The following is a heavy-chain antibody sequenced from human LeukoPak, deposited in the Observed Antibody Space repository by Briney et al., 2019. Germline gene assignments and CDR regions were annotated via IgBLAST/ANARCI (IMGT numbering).Heavy chain of an antibody. Sequence: KSGGSLRLSCAASGFTVSSNYMSWVRQTPGKGLEWVSSISSSSSYIYYADSVKGRFTISRDNAKNSLYLQMNSLRAEDTAVYYCARDRYYDSSGYPLPRADYWGQGTLVTVSS. J-gene: IGHJ4*02. V-gene: IGHV3-21*01. CDR2: ISSSSSYI. CDR1: GFTVSSNY. D-gene: IGHD3-22*01. CDR3: ARDRYYDSSGYPLPRADY.